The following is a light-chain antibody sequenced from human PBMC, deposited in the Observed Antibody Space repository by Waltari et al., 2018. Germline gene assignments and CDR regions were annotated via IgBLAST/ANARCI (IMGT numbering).Light chain of an antibody. CDR3: SSYTSNSRV. CDR2: EVS. Sequence: QSALTQPASVSGSPGQSITIPCTGTSSDIGCYNYVSWYQHHPGKAPKLIIYEVSNRPSGVSNRFSVSKSGNTASLTSSGLQAEDDADYYCSSYTSNSRVFGAGTKLTVL. J-gene: IGLJ3*02. V-gene: IGLV2-14*01. CDR1: SSDIGCYNY.